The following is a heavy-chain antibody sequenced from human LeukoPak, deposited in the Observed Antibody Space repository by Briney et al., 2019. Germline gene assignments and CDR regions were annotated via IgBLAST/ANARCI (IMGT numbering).Heavy chain of an antibody. Sequence: SETLSLTCAVSGGSISSSNWWGWVRQPPGKGLEWIGEIYHSGSTNYNPSLKSRVTISVDKSKNQFSLKLSSVTAADTAVYYCARDPETDYYYYMDVWGKGTTVTVSS. J-gene: IGHJ6*03. CDR3: ARDPETDYYYYMDV. CDR2: IYHSGST. CDR1: GGSISSSNW. V-gene: IGHV4-4*02. D-gene: IGHD1-14*01.